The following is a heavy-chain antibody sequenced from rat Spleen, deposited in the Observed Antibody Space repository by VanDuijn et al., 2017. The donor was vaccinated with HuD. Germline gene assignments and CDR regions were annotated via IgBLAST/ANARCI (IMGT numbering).Heavy chain of an antibody. V-gene: IGHV5S23*01. D-gene: IGHD1-7*01. CDR3: TRYYGYLFDY. CDR1: GFTFSNYY. J-gene: IGHJ2*01. Sequence: EVQLVESGGGLVQPGRSLKLSCAASGFTFSNYYMAWVRQAPTKGLEWVASITNSGGSTYYRDSVKGRFTISRDNAKSTLYLQMDSLRSEDTATYYCTRYYGYLFDYWGQGVMVTVSS. CDR2: ITNSGGST.